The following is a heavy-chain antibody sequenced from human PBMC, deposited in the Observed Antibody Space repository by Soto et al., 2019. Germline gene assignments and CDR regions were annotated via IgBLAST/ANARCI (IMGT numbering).Heavy chain of an antibody. Sequence: QGQLVQSEAEVKKPGASVKVSCKASGYTFTRYGISWVRQAPGQGLEWMGWISGYNGDTTYAQKFQGRVTMTIDTSXCTAYMELRSLTSDDTAVYYCAKNGQPPYYYYGLDVWGQGTKVTVSS. D-gene: IGHD2-8*01. CDR1: GYTFTRYG. V-gene: IGHV1-18*01. CDR3: AKNGQPPYYYYGLDV. J-gene: IGHJ6*02. CDR2: ISGYNGDT.